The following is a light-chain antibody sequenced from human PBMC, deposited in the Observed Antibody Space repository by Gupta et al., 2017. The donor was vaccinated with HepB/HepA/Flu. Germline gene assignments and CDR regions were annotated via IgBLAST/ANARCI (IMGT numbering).Light chain of an antibody. CDR1: QSVSSSY. V-gene: IGKV3-20*01. J-gene: IGKJ1*01. CDR3: QQYGSSLWT. Sequence: EIVLTQSPGTLSWSPGERATLSCRASQSVSSSYLAWYQQKPGQAPRLLIYGASSRATGIPDRISGSGSGTDFTLTISRLEPEDFAVYYCQQYGSSLWTFGQGTKVEIK. CDR2: GAS.